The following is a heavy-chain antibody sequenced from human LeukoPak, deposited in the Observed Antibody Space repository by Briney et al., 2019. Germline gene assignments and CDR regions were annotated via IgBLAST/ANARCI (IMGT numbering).Heavy chain of an antibody. D-gene: IGHD4-17*01. J-gene: IGHJ6*02. CDR2: ISYDGSNK. CDR1: GFTFSSYA. Sequence: PGGSLRLSCAASGFTFSSYAMHWVRQAPGKGLEWVAVISYDGSNKYYADSVKGRFTISRDNSKNTLYLQMNSLRAEDTAVYYCARERSSDGMDVWGQGTTVTVSS. V-gene: IGHV3-30-3*01. CDR3: ARERSSDGMDV.